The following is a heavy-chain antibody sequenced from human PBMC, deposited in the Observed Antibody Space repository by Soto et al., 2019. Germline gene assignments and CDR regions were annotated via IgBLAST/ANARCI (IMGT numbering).Heavy chain of an antibody. CDR3: ARTQAEVYNFDY. V-gene: IGHV1-24*01. J-gene: IGHJ4*02. D-gene: IGHD1-20*01. Sequence: ASVKVSCKVSGYTLTELSMHWVRQAPGKGLEWMGGFDPEDGETIYAQKFQGRVTMTEDTSTDTAYMELSSLRSEDTAVYYCARTQAEVYNFDYWGQGTQVTVSS. CDR1: GYTLTELS. CDR2: FDPEDGET.